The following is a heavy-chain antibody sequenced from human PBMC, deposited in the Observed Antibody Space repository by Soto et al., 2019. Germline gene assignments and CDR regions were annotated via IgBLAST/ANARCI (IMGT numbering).Heavy chain of an antibody. D-gene: IGHD2-21*01. CDR1: GATFANYW. Sequence: EVHVVESGGGLVQPGGSLRLSCEASGATFANYWMHWVRQVPGKGRVWVSRISNDGSDITYADSVKGRFTASRDNTNKKVVLQKNNPGVEDTPVSYCTRDIPHNWFVSWGQGTLVTVSS. J-gene: IGHJ5*01. CDR2: ISNDGSDI. CDR3: TRDIPHNWFVS. V-gene: IGHV3-74*01.